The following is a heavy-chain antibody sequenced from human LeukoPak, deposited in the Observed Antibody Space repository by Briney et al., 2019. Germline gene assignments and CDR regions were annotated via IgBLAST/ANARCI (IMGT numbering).Heavy chain of an antibody. D-gene: IGHD2-2*01. V-gene: IGHV4-39*01. J-gene: IGHJ4*02. CDR2: IYYSGST. CDR3: ARAPIVVVPAAKSAFFDY. Sequence: PSETLSLTCTVSGGSISSSSYYWGWIRQPPGKGLEWIGSIYYSGSTYYNPSLKSRVTISVDTSKNQFSLKLSSVTAADTAVYYCARAPIVVVPAAKSAFFDYWGQGTLVTVSS. CDR1: GGSISSSSYY.